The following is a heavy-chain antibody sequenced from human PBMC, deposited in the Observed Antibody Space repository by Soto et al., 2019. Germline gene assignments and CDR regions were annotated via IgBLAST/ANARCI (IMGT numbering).Heavy chain of an antibody. CDR3: ASALETGDY. D-gene: IGHD3-10*01. J-gene: IGHJ4*02. CDR2: IWYDGSNE. CDR1: GFTFSNYG. Sequence: QVQLVESGGGVVQPGRSLRLSCASSGFTFSNYGMHWVRQAPGKGPEWVAVIWYDGSNEQYAESVKGRFTISRDNSKNTLYLQMNSLRAEDTAVYYCASALETGDYWGQGTLVTVSS. V-gene: IGHV3-33*03.